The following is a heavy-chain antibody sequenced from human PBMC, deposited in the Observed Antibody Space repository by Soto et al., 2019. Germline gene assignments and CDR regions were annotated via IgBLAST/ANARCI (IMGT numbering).Heavy chain of an antibody. D-gene: IGHD6-6*01. CDR3: AIHHGLARPYIDY. V-gene: IGHV5-51*01. J-gene: IGHJ4*02. Sequence: GESLKISCKGSGYSFTSYWIGWVRQMPGKGLEWLGIIYPGDSDTRYIPSFQSKVTISADKSISTAYLQWSSLKASDTTMYYCAIHHGLARPYIDYWGQGTLVTVSS. CDR2: IYPGDSDT. CDR1: GYSFTSYW.